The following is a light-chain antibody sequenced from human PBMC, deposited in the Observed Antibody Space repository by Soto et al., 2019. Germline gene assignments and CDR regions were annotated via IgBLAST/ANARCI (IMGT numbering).Light chain of an antibody. V-gene: IGKV3D-20*02. J-gene: IGKJ5*01. CDR3: QQRSNWIT. CDR2: GAS. Sequence: VLTQSPGTLSLSPGESATLSCRASQTVSITYLTWYQQKPGQAPRLLIFGASKRATGIPDRFSGSGSGTDFILTISSLEPEDFAIYYCQQRSNWITFGQGTRLEIK. CDR1: QTVSITY.